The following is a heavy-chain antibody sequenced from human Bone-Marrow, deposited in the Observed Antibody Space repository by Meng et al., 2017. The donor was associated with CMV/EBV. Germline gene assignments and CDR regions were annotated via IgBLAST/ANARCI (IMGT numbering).Heavy chain of an antibody. J-gene: IGHJ6*02. Sequence: GESLKISCAASGFTFSSYAMHWVRQAPGKGLEWVVVISYDGSNKYYADSVKGRFTISRDNSKNTLYLQMNSLRAEDTAVYYCARDGGVGRYYYYHYGMDVWGQGTTVTVSS. CDR1: GFTFSSYA. V-gene: IGHV3-30*04. CDR3: ARDGGVGRYYYYHYGMDV. D-gene: IGHD3-3*01. CDR2: ISYDGSNK.